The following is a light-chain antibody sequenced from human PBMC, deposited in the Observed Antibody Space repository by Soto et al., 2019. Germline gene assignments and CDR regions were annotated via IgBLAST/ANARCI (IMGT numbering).Light chain of an antibody. CDR1: QDIGNW. Sequence: DIQMTQSPSSVSASVGDRVIITCRASQDIGNWLAWFQQKPGKAPKLLMYGASNLLSGVPSRFSGSGSGTDFTLTISSLQPEDCATYYCQQANSFPITFGQGTRLEIK. J-gene: IGKJ5*01. CDR2: GAS. V-gene: IGKV1D-12*01. CDR3: QQANSFPIT.